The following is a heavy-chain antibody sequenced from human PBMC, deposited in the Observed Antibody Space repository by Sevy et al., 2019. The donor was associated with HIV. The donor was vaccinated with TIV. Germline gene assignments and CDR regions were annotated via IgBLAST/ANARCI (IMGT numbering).Heavy chain of an antibody. CDR1: GFTFGDFA. J-gene: IGHJ4*02. D-gene: IGHD1-26*01. CDR3: TRLKGAQSIFDY. V-gene: IGHV3-49*04. Sequence: GGSLRLSCTTSGFTFGDFAMNWVRQAPGKGLEWVAFLKSRAFHGIIKHAAFVEGRFTISRDDSKGIACLQMNDLKSEDTGVYYCTRLKGAQSIFDYWGQGALVTVSS. CDR2: LKSRAFHGII.